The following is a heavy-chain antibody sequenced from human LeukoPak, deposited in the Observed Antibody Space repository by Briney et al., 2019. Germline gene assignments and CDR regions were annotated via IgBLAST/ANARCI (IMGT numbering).Heavy chain of an antibody. Sequence: PGGSLRLSCAASGFTISSSWMSWVRQAPGKGLEWVANIKQEGNEKYYVDSVKGRFTISRDNAKNSLYLQMNGLRGEDTAVYYCAATPHWGQGTLVTVSS. J-gene: IGHJ4*02. CDR3: AATPH. CDR1: GFTISSSW. CDR2: IKQEGNEK. V-gene: IGHV3-7*01.